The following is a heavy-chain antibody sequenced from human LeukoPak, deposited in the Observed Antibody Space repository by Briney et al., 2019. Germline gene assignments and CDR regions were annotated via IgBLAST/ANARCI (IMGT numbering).Heavy chain of an antibody. J-gene: IGHJ3*02. CDR1: GFTVSSNY. Sequence: GGSLRLSCVASGFTVSSNYMSWVRQAPGKGLEWVSVIYSGGSTYYADSVKGRFTISRDNSKNTLYLQMNSLRVEDTAVYYCARDEVTIFGVVTAEAFDIWGQGTMVTVSS. CDR2: IYSGGST. D-gene: IGHD3-3*01. CDR3: ARDEVTIFGVVTAEAFDI. V-gene: IGHV3-53*01.